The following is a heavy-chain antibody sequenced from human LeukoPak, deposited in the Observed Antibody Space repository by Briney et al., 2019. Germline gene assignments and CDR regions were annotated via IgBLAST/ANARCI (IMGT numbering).Heavy chain of an antibody. Sequence: GGSLRLSCAASGFTFSSYWMSWVRQAPGKGLGWVANIKQDGSEKYYVDAVKGRFTISRDNAKNSLYLQMNSLRAEDTAVYYCARDLYYYVSGSYFDYWGQGTLVTVSS. J-gene: IGHJ4*02. CDR1: GFTFSSYW. D-gene: IGHD3-10*01. V-gene: IGHV3-7*03. CDR3: ARDLYYYVSGSYFDY. CDR2: IKQDGSEK.